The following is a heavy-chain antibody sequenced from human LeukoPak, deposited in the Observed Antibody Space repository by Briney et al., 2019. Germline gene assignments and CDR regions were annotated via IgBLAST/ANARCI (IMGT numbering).Heavy chain of an antibody. Sequence: GGSLRLSCAASGSTFSSYAMSWVRQAPGKGLEWVSAISGSGGSTYYADSVKGRFTISRDNSKNTLYLQMNSLRAEDTAVYYCAKSRDILTGYYRDYYYYGMDVWGQGTTVTVSS. V-gene: IGHV3-23*01. CDR2: ISGSGGST. J-gene: IGHJ6*02. CDR3: AKSRDILTGYYRDYYYYGMDV. CDR1: GSTFSSYA. D-gene: IGHD3-9*01.